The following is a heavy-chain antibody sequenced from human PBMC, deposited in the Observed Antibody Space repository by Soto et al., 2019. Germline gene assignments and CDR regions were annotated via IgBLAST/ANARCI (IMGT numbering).Heavy chain of an antibody. CDR3: ARYYGSGSSSYCFDY. CDR1: GFTFTSYA. CDR2: IVGSGDGT. Sequence: GSLRLSCAASGFTFTSYAMSWVRQAPGKGLEWVSGIVGSGDGTYYADSVKGRFTISRDNSKNTLYLQMNSLRAEDTAVYYCARYYGSGSSSYCFDYWGQGTPVTVSS. J-gene: IGHJ4*02. V-gene: IGHV3-23*01. D-gene: IGHD3-10*01.